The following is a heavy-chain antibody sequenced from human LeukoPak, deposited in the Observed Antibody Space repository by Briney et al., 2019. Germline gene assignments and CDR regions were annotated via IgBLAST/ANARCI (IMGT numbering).Heavy chain of an antibody. V-gene: IGHV4-34*01. CDR3: AIVEMATTVDY. J-gene: IGHJ4*02. CDR1: GGSFRGYY. Sequence: SETLSLTCAVYGGSFRGYYWSWIRQPPGKGLEWIGEINHSGSTNYNPSLKSRVTISVDTSKNQFSLKLSSVTAADTAVYYCAIVEMATTVDYWGQGTLVTVSS. CDR2: INHSGST. D-gene: IGHD5-24*01.